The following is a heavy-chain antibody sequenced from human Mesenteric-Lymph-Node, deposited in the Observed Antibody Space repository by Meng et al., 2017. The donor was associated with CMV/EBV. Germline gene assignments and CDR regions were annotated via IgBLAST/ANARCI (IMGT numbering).Heavy chain of an antibody. CDR3: ARDGSGADFWSGYYNY. J-gene: IGHJ4*02. CDR2: IYYSGST. D-gene: IGHD3-3*01. V-gene: IGHV4-61*01. CDR1: GDVSSGSYY. Sequence: GDVSSGSYYWSWIRQPPGKGLEWIGYIYYSGSTNYTPSLKSRVTISVDTSKNQFSLKLSSVTAADTAVYYCARDGSGADFWSGYYNYWGQGTLVTVSS.